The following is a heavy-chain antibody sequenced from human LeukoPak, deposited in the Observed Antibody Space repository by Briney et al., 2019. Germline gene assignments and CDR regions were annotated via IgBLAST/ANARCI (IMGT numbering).Heavy chain of an antibody. J-gene: IGHJ6*02. CDR2: INPNSGGT. CDR3: ATGIAAAGISGPSYGMDV. CDR1: GYTFTGYY. Sequence: KPGASVKVSCKASGYTFTGYYMHWVRQAPGQGLEWVGWINPNSGGTNYAQKFQGRVTMTRDTSISTAYMELSRLRSDDTAVYYCATGIAAAGISGPSYGMDVWGQGTTVTVSS. V-gene: IGHV1-2*02. D-gene: IGHD6-13*01.